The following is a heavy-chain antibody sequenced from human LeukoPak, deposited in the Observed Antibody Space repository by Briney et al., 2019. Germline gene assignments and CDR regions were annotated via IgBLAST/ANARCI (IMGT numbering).Heavy chain of an antibody. Sequence: GAPVKVSCKVSGYTLTELSMHWVRQAPGKGLEWMGGFDPEDGETIYAQKFQGRVTMTEDTSTDTAYMELGSLRSEDTAVYYCATGSGGGSYYEGDYFDYWGQGTLVTVSS. CDR3: ATGSGGGSYYEGDYFDY. D-gene: IGHD1-26*01. CDR1: GYTLTELS. V-gene: IGHV1-24*01. J-gene: IGHJ4*02. CDR2: FDPEDGET.